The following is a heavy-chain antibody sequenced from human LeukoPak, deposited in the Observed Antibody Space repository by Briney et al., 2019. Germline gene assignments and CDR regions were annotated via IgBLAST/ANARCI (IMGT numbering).Heavy chain of an antibody. D-gene: IGHD2-2*01. CDR3: ARDRSRNYSCDY. Sequence: GGSLRLSCAASGFTVSSNYMSWVRQAPGKGLEWVSVIYSGGSTYYADSVKGRFTISRDNSKNTLYLQMSSLRTEDTALYYCARDRSRNYSCDYWGQGTLVSVSS. J-gene: IGHJ4*02. CDR2: IYSGGST. CDR1: GFTVSSNY. V-gene: IGHV3-66*01.